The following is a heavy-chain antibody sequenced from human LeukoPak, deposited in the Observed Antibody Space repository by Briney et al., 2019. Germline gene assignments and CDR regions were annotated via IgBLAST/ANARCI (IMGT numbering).Heavy chain of an antibody. CDR1: GYTFTSYG. V-gene: IGHV1-18*04. CDR2: ISAYNGNT. CDR3: ARVSTSCYEFDY. D-gene: IGHD2-2*01. J-gene: IGHJ4*02. Sequence: EASVKVSCKASGYTFTSYGISWVRQAPGQGPEWMGWISAYNGNTNYAQKLQGRVTMTTDTSTSTAYMELRSLRSDDTAVYYCARVSTSCYEFDYWGQGTLVTVSS.